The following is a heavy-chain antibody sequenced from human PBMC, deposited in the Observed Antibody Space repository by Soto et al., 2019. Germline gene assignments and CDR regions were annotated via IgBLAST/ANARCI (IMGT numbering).Heavy chain of an antibody. J-gene: IGHJ3*01. V-gene: IGHV3-74*01. CDR3: ARAQLYCGGDCYRGALDV. Sequence: GGSLRLSCAASEFTFSSYWMYWVRQAPGKGLVWVSRINSDGSSTNYADSVKGRFTISRDNAKNTLYLQMNSLRAEDTAVYYCARAQLYCGGDCYRGALDVWGQGTMVTVSS. D-gene: IGHD2-21*02. CDR1: EFTFSSYW. CDR2: INSDGSST.